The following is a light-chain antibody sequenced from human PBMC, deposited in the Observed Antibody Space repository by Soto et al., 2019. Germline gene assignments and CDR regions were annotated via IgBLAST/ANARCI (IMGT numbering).Light chain of an antibody. CDR2: ATS. V-gene: IGKV3-20*01. CDR1: RTVTNTY. Sequence: VLTQSPATLSLSVGERATLSCRASRTVTNTYLSWYQHKPGQAPRLLIYATSTRAAAIPDRFSGSGSGTDFTLTIKSLEPEDVAVYYCQHYGDSPTFGRGTKVDIK. J-gene: IGKJ1*01. CDR3: QHYGDSPT.